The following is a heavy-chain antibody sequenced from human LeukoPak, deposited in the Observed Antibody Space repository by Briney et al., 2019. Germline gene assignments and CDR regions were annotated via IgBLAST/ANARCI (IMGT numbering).Heavy chain of an antibody. CDR3: AKDGPEYYYDSSGFGWFDP. CDR2: ISYDGSNK. V-gene: IGHV3-30*18. Sequence: GGSLRLSCAASGFTFSSYGMHWVRQAPGKGLEWVAVISYDGSNKYYADSVKGRFTISRDNSKNTLYLQMNSLRAEDTAVYYCAKDGPEYYYDSSGFGWFDPWGQGTLVTVSS. D-gene: IGHD3-22*01. CDR1: GFTFSSYG. J-gene: IGHJ5*02.